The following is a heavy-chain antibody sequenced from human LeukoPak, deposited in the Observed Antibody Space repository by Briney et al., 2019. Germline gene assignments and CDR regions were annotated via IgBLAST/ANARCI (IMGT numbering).Heavy chain of an antibody. CDR2: IYNSGST. V-gene: IGHV4-59*11. D-gene: IGHD3/OR15-3a*01. CDR1: GGSISSHY. J-gene: IGHJ4*02. Sequence: PSETLSLTCTVSGGSISSHYWSWIRQPPGKGLEWIGYIYNSGSTNYNPSLKSRVTISVDTSKNQFSLKLSSVTAADTAVYYCARGFLDWNYPFDYWGQGTLVTVSS. CDR3: ARGFLDWNYPFDY.